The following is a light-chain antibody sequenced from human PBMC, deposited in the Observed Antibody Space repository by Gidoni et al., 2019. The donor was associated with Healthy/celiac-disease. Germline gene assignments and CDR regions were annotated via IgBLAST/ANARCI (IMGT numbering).Light chain of an antibody. CDR2: DAS. Sequence: EIVLTQSPATLSLSPGERATLSCRASQSVSSYLAWYQQKPGQAPRLLIYDASNRAPGIPARFSGSGSGTDFTLTISSLEPDDFAVYYCQQRSNWPLFGPGTKVDIK. J-gene: IGKJ3*01. CDR1: QSVSSY. CDR3: QQRSNWPL. V-gene: IGKV3-11*01.